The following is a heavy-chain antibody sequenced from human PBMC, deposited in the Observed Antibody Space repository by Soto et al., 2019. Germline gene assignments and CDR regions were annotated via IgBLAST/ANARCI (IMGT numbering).Heavy chain of an antibody. CDR3: AKVSPPYSGSYQVPDYFDY. CDR2: ISGSGGST. J-gene: IGHJ4*02. CDR1: GFTFSSYA. V-gene: IGHV3-23*01. D-gene: IGHD1-26*01. Sequence: GGSVRLSCAASGFTFSSYAMSWVRQAPGKGLEWVSAISGSGGSTYYADSVKGRFTISRDNSKNTLYLQMNSLRAEDTAVYYCAKVSPPYSGSYQVPDYFDYWGQGTLVTVSS.